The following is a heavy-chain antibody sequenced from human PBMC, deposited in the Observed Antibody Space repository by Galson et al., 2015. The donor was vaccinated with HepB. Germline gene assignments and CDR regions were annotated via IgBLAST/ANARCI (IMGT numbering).Heavy chain of an antibody. Sequence: PALVKPTQTLTLTCTFSGFSLTTRGVGVGWIRQPPGKALEWLALTYWDDDKRYSPSLKSRLTITKDTSKNQVVLTMTNMDPVDTATYYCAHRRRGYDPVWGSHRYLHYDAFYMWGQGTMVTVSS. CDR2: TYWDDDK. V-gene: IGHV2-5*02. D-gene: IGHD3-16*02. CDR3: AHRRRGYDPVWGSHRYLHYDAFYM. CDR1: GFSLTTRGVG. J-gene: IGHJ3*02.